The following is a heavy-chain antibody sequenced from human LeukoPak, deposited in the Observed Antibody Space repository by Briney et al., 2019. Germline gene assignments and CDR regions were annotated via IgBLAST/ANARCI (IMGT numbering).Heavy chain of an antibody. J-gene: IGHJ6*03. Sequence: SETLSLTCAVYGGSFSGYYWSWIRQPPGKGLEWIGEINHSGSTNYDPSLKSRVTISVDTSKNQFSLKLSSVTAADTAVYYCARGPTIYYYYMDVWGKGTTVTVSS. CDR3: ARGPTIYYYYMDV. CDR1: GGSFSGYY. D-gene: IGHD4/OR15-4a*01. CDR2: INHSGST. V-gene: IGHV4-34*01.